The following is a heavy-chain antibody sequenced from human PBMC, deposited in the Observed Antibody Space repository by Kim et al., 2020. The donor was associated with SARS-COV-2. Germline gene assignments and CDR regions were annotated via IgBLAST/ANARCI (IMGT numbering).Heavy chain of an antibody. J-gene: IGHJ6*02. V-gene: IGHV3-74*01. D-gene: IGHD3-10*01. CDR3: ARERIHYDSGSYVMDV. Sequence: SVKARLTITRCNTKNTLYLKMNSLRAEDTAVYYCARERIHYDSGSYVMDVWGQGTTVTVSS.